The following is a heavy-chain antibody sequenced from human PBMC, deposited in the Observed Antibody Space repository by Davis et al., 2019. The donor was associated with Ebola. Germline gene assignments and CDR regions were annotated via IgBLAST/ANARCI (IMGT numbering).Heavy chain of an antibody. Sequence: GSLRLSCTVSGGSISSYYWSWIRQPPRKGLEWIGSIYYSGITYYNPSLKSRVTISVDTSKNQFSLKLRSVTAADTAVYYCARLLQGDDYWGQGTLVTVSS. V-gene: IGHV4-59*05. D-gene: IGHD3-16*01. J-gene: IGHJ4*02. CDR2: IYYSGIT. CDR3: ARLLQGDDY. CDR1: GGSISSYY.